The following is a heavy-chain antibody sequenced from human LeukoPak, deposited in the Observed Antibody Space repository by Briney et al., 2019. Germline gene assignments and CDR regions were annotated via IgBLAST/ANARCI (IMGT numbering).Heavy chain of an antibody. CDR3: ARGEARAMVP. D-gene: IGHD5-18*01. CDR2: ISWDGGST. CDR1: GFTFDDYA. Sequence: PGGSLRLSCAASGFTFDDYAMHWVRQAPGKGLEWVSLISWDGGSTYYADSVKGRFTISRDNAKNSLYLQMNSLRAEDTAVYYCARGEARAMVPWGQGTLVTVSS. V-gene: IGHV3-43D*03. J-gene: IGHJ5*02.